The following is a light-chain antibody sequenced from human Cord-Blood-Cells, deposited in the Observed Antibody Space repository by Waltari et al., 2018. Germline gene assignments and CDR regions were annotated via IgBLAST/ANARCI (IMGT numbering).Light chain of an antibody. Sequence: DIQINQSQSSLSASVGDRVTITCQASQDISNYLHWYQQKPGKAPKLLIYDSSNLETGVPSRFSGSGSGTDFTCTISSLQPEDIATYYCQQYDNLPYTFGQGTKLEIK. CDR2: DSS. J-gene: IGKJ2*01. CDR1: QDISNY. V-gene: IGKV1-33*01. CDR3: QQYDNLPYT.